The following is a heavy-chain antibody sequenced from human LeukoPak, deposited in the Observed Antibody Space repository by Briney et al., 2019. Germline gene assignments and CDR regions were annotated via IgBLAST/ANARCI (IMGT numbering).Heavy chain of an antibody. CDR2: ISSSSSYI. CDR1: GFTFSTYN. Sequence: GGSLRLSCAASGFTFSTYNMNWVRQAPGKGLEWVSSISSSSSYIYYADSVKGRFTISRDNAKNSLYLQMNSLRAEDTAVYYCARAAGVEAGGFLDYWGQGTLVTVSS. J-gene: IGHJ4*02. V-gene: IGHV3-21*01. CDR3: ARAAGVEAGGFLDY. D-gene: IGHD6-13*01.